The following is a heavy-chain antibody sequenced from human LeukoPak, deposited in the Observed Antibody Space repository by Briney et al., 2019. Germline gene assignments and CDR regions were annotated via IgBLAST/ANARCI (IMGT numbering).Heavy chain of an antibody. Sequence: GGSLRLSCAASGFTVSSNYMSWVRQAPGKGLEWGSVIYSGGSTYSADSVKGRFTISRHNSKNTLYLQMNSLRAEDTAVYYCARDFVSSSHYYGMDVWGQGTTVTVSS. CDR3: ARDFVSSSHYYGMDV. J-gene: IGHJ6*02. D-gene: IGHD6-6*01. V-gene: IGHV3-53*04. CDR1: GFTVSSNY. CDR2: IYSGGST.